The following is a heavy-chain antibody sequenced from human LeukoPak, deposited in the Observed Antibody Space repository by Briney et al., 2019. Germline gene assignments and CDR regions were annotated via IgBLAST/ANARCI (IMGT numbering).Heavy chain of an antibody. CDR1: GFTFSSYS. D-gene: IGHD1-26*01. V-gene: IGHV3-21*04. CDR2: ISSSSNYI. Sequence: PGGSLRLSCAASGFTFSSYSMNCVRQAPGKGLEWVSSISSSSNYIYYADSVKGRFTISKDNAKNSLYLQMSGLRSEDTGVYYCARDQVGLNWFDPWGQGTLVTVSS. J-gene: IGHJ5*02. CDR3: ARDQVGLNWFDP.